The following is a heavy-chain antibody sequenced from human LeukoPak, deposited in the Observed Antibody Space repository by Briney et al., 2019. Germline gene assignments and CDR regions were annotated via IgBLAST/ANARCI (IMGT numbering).Heavy chain of an antibody. CDR2: IYYSGST. Sequence: PSETLSLTCTVSGGSISSGGYYWSWIRQHPGKGLEWIGYIYYSGSTYYNPSLKSRVTISVDTSKNQFSLKLSSVTAADTAVYYCARVGLWPTGRYFDYWGQGTLVTVSS. V-gene: IGHV4-31*03. CDR3: ARVGLWPTGRYFDY. D-gene: IGHD3-10*01. J-gene: IGHJ4*02. CDR1: GGSISSGGYY.